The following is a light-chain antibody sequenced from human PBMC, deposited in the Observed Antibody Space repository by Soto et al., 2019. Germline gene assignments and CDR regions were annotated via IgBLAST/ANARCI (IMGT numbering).Light chain of an antibody. CDR2: SAS. CDR3: QSNYILPWT. J-gene: IGKJ1*01. CDR1: QYIGNY. V-gene: IGKV1-39*01. Sequence: DIQVTQSPPSLSASFGDRVSSTCRASQYIGNYLNWYQHKPGKAPQLLIYSASTLQIGVPSRFSGSVSGTDFTLTITTLQPDDFASYYCQSNYILPWTFGQGTKVDIK.